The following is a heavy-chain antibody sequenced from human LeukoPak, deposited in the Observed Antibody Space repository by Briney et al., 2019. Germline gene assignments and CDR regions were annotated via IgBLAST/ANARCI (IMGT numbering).Heavy chain of an antibody. CDR3: ARDYHDSSLDY. J-gene: IGHJ4*02. V-gene: IGHV4-4*02. D-gene: IGHD3-22*01. CDR2: IYHSGST. Sequence: SETLSLTCAVSGGSISSSDWWSWVRQPPGKGLEWIGEIYHSGSTNYNPSLKSRVTISVDKSKNQFSLKLSSVTAADTAVYYRARDYHDSSLDYWGQGTLVTVSS. CDR1: GGSISSSDW.